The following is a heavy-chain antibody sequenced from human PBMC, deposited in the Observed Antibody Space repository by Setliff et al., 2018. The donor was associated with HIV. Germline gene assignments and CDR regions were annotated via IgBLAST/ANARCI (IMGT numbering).Heavy chain of an antibody. Sequence: GGSLRLFCAASGFTVENYYMSWVRQAPGKGLEWVSVVYSGGSTYYADSVKGRFTISRDITRNSLYLQMNNLRAEDAAVYYCARGDSGVYYYVYPDYWGPGTLVTVSS. CDR2: VYSGGST. CDR3: ARGDSGVYYYVYPDY. V-gene: IGHV3-53*01. CDR1: GFTVENYY. J-gene: IGHJ4*02. D-gene: IGHD3-22*01.